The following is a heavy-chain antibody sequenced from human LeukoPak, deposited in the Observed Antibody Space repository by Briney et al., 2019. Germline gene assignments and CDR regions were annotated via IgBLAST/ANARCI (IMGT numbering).Heavy chain of an antibody. D-gene: IGHD4-17*01. Sequence: SGGSLRLSCAASGFTFSSYAMSWVRQAPGKGLEWVSAISGSGGSTYYADPVKGRFTTSRDHSKNTLCLQMTSLRAEDTAVYYCANHATTEGYFDYWGQGTLVTVSS. V-gene: IGHV3-23*01. CDR3: ANHATTEGYFDY. J-gene: IGHJ4*02. CDR1: GFTFSSYA. CDR2: ISGSGGST.